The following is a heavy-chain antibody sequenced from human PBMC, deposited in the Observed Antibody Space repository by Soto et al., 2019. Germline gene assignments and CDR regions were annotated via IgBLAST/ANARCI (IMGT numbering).Heavy chain of an antibody. J-gene: IGHJ5*02. V-gene: IGHV1-18*01. Sequence: QVHLVQSGVEVKTPGASVKVSCQASGYTSFTYDISWVRQAPGQGREWMGWISTYSGDTKYAQKFQGRVTMTTDTSTTTAYLELRSLRSDDTAVYYCARHHGPTTSENWFDPWGQGTLVTVSS. D-gene: IGHD5-12*01. CDR2: ISTYSGDT. CDR1: GYTSFTYD. CDR3: ARHHGPTTSENWFDP.